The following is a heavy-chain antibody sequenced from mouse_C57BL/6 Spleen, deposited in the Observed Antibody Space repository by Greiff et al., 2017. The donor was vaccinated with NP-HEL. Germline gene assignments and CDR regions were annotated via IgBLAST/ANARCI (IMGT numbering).Heavy chain of an antibody. CDR2: ISSGGSYT. CDR1: GFTFSSYG. J-gene: IGHJ2*01. Sequence: EVKVVESGGDLVKPGGSLKLSCAASGFTFSSYGMSWVRQTPDKRLEWVATISSGGSYTYYPDSVKGRFTISRDNAKNTLYLQMSSLKSEDTAMYYCARLTVFDYWGQGTTLTVSS. V-gene: IGHV5-6*01. D-gene: IGHD1-1*01. CDR3: ARLTVFDY.